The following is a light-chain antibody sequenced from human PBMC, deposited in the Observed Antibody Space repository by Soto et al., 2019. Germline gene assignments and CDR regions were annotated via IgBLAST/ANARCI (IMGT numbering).Light chain of an antibody. CDR1: QSVSNN. J-gene: IGKJ1*01. CDR2: RAS. V-gene: IGKV3-15*01. CDR3: QHYNNWPPWT. Sequence: EIVMTQSPATLSVSPGERATLSCRASQSVSNNLAWYQQKPGQPPRLLIYRASTRATGIPPRFSGSGSGTEFTLTISSLQSEDFAVYYCQHYNNWPPWTFGQGTKVEIK.